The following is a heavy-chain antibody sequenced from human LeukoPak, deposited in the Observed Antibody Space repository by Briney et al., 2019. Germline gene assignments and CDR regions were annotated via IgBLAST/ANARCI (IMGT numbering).Heavy chain of an antibody. Sequence: ASVKVSCKASDYTFTNYGITWVRQAPGQGLEWMGWISTHDGHTICAQDLQGRVTMTIDTSTTTAYMELRSLKSDDTAVYYCARAPPGMRMGPGDYWGQGALVIVSS. CDR1: DYTFTNYG. J-gene: IGHJ4*02. V-gene: IGHV1-18*01. CDR2: ISTHDGHT. CDR3: ARAPPGMRMGPGDY. D-gene: IGHD6-13*01.